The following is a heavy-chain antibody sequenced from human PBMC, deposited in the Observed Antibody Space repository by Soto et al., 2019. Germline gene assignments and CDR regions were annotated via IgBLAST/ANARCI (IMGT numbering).Heavy chain of an antibody. CDR1: GGSISTYY. J-gene: IGHJ4*02. Sequence: TSETLSLTCTVSGGSISTYYWSWIRQPPGKGLEWIGYIYYSGGTNYSPSLKSRVTISVDTSKNQFSLKLSSVTAADTAVYYCARDGAAAGTWGQGTLVTVSS. V-gene: IGHV4-59*01. D-gene: IGHD6-13*01. CDR2: IYYSGGT. CDR3: ARDGAAAGT.